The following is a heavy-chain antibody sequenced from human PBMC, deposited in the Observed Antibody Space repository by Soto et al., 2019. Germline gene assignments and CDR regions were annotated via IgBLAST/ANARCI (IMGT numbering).Heavy chain of an antibody. CDR1: GFTFSNYG. CDR2: IWYDGSKK. Sequence: QVQLVESGGGVVQPGRSLKLSCAASGFTFSNYGMHWVRQAPDRGLEWVAVIWYDGSKKFYAESVKGRFTISRDDSKKTLYLEMNSLRVDDTGTYYYVREDSFRDSSAPCGQGTLFTVSS. D-gene: IGHD3-22*01. J-gene: IGHJ5*02. CDR3: VREDSFRDSSAP. V-gene: IGHV3-33*01.